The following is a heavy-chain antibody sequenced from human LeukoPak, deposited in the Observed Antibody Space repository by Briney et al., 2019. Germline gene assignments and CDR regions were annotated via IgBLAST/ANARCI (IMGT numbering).Heavy chain of an antibody. CDR1: GFTFSSYA. CDR2: ISGSGGST. Sequence: GGSLRLSCAASGFTFSSYAMSWVRQAPGKGLEWVSAISGSGGSTYYADSVKGRFTISRDNSKNTLYLQMNSLRAEDTAVYYCAKSHVGVGYYYYMDVWGKGTTVTVSS. D-gene: IGHD1-26*01. V-gene: IGHV3-23*01. CDR3: AKSHVGVGYYYYMDV. J-gene: IGHJ6*03.